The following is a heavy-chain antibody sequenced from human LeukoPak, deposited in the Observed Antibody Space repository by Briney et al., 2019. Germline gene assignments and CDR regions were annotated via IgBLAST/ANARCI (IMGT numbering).Heavy chain of an antibody. CDR1: GYIFTTYG. Sequence: ASVKVSCKASGYIFTTYGITWVRQAPGQGLEWMGWISVYNDNTYYSQKLQGRVTMTTDTSTSTAYMELRSLRSDDTAVYYCARDGEYYGSGSFTLTDYWGQGTLVTVSS. D-gene: IGHD3-10*01. V-gene: IGHV1-18*01. CDR2: ISVYNDNT. J-gene: IGHJ4*02. CDR3: ARDGEYYGSGSFTLTDY.